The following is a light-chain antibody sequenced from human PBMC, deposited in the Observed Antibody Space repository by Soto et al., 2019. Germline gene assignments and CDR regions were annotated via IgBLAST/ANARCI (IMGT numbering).Light chain of an antibody. Sequence: SYELTQPPSVSVSPGQTASITCSGEKLGEKYACWYQQRPGQSPVLVIYQDSRRPSGIPERFSGSNSGNTATLTISGTQAMDEADYYCQACDSSTVVFGGGTKLTVL. V-gene: IGLV3-1*01. CDR3: QACDSSTVV. CDR2: QDS. J-gene: IGLJ2*01. CDR1: KLGEKY.